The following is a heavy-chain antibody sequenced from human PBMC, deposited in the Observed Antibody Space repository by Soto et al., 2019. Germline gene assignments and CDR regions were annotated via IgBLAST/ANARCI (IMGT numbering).Heavy chain of an antibody. CDR2: INAGNGNT. D-gene: IGHD3-22*01. V-gene: IGHV1-3*01. Sequence: KAAGYRLTGYAVHCRIHENGQRLEWMGWINAGNGNTKYSQKFQGRVTITRDTSASTAYMELSSLRSEDTAVYYCARSSGDSYVDYWGQGTLVTVSS. CDR3: ARSSGDSYVDY. J-gene: IGHJ4*02. CDR1: GYRLTGYA.